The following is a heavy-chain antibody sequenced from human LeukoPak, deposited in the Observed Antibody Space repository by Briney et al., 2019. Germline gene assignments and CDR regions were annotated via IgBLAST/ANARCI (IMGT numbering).Heavy chain of an antibody. D-gene: IGHD3-16*01. CDR1: GFTFSGYW. J-gene: IGHJ4*02. Sequence: PGGSLRLSCAASGFTFSGYWMSWVRQAPGKGLEWVANIKHDGSEKYHVASVKGRFTISRDNSQNSLYLQMNSLRPEDTAVYHCARGAGRDDPDYWGQGTLVTVSS. CDR2: IKHDGSEK. CDR3: ARGAGRDDPDY. V-gene: IGHV3-7*01.